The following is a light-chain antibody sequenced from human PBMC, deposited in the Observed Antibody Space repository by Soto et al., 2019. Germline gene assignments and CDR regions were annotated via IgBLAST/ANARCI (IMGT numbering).Light chain of an antibody. CDR3: QQYNNWPQT. Sequence: EIVMTQSPATVSVSPGERATLSCRASQGVSSNLAWYQQKPGQAPRLLIYGASARATGIPARFSGSGSGTDFTLTISSLQSEDLAVYYCQQYNNWPQTFGQGTKVEIK. J-gene: IGKJ1*01. V-gene: IGKV3-15*01. CDR1: QGVSSN. CDR2: GAS.